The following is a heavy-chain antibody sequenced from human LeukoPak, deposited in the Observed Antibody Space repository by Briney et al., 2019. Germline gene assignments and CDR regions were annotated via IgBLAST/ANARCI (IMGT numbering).Heavy chain of an antibody. CDR2: ISAYNGNT. V-gene: IGHV1-18*01. Sequence: GASVKVSCKASGYTFTSYGISWVRQAPGQGLEWMGWISAYNGNTNYAQKLQGRVTMTTDTSTSTAYMELRGLRSDDTAVYYCARLGAVAGNYYYYYGMDVWGQGTTVTVSS. CDR1: GYTFTSYG. D-gene: IGHD6-19*01. CDR3: ARLGAVAGNYYYYYGMDV. J-gene: IGHJ6*02.